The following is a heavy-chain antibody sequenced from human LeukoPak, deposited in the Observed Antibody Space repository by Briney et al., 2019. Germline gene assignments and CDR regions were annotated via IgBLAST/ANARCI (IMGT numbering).Heavy chain of an antibody. CDR1: GGPFSGYY. V-gene: IGHV4-34*01. J-gene: IGHJ5*02. CDR3: ARVGVVPAARFDP. Sequence: SETLSLTCAVYGGPFSGYYWSWIRQPPGKGLEWIGEINHSGSTNYNPSLKSRVTISVDTSKNQFSLKLSSVTAADTAVYYCARVGVVPAARFDPWGQGTLVTVSS. D-gene: IGHD2-2*01. CDR2: INHSGST.